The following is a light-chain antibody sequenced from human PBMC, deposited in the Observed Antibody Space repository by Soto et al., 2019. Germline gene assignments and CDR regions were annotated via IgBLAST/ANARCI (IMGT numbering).Light chain of an antibody. CDR1: QGISNW. CDR3: QQANSFPLT. Sequence: DIQMTQSPSSVSASVGDRVSITCRASQGISNWLAWYQQKPGRAPKLLIYTGSSLQSGVPSRFSGTGSGTDFTLTIRSLQPEDVATYYCQQANSFPLTFGGGTKVEIK. J-gene: IGKJ4*01. V-gene: IGKV1-12*01. CDR2: TGS.